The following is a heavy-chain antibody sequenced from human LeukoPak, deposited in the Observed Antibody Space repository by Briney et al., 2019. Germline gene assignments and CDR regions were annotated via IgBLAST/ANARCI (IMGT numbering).Heavy chain of an antibody. D-gene: IGHD3-3*01. Sequence: LVKPSETLSLTCTVSGGSISSYYWSWIRQPPGKGLEWIGYIYYSGSTNYNPSLKSRVTISVDTSKNQFSLKLSSVTAADTAVYYCARIKDDALRFLEWLHDDAFDIWGQGTMVTVSS. V-gene: IGHV4-59*08. J-gene: IGHJ3*02. CDR2: IYYSGST. CDR3: ARIKDDALRFLEWLHDDAFDI. CDR1: GGSISSYY.